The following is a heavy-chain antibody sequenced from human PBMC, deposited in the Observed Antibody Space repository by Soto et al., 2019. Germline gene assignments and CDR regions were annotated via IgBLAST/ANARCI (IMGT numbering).Heavy chain of an antibody. CDR3: ASTRKGNSGYDYYFYGMDV. V-gene: IGHV1-3*01. D-gene: IGHD5-12*01. CDR1: GYTFPNYA. Sequence: GASVKVSCKASGYTFPNYAIHWVRQAPGQGLEWMGWINGGNGNTKYSQKFQGRVTITRDTSATTAYMELSSLKSEDTAVYYCASTRKGNSGYDYYFYGMDVWGQGTTVTVS. J-gene: IGHJ6*02. CDR2: INGGNGNT.